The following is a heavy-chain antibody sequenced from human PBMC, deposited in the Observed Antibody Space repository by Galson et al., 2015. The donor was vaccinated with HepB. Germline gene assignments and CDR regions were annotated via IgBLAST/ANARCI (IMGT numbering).Heavy chain of an antibody. CDR3: ARDGWSGNYFDGAFDM. V-gene: IGHV1-69*04. CDR1: GGTFSSYS. CDR2: IIPILGRA. J-gene: IGHJ3*02. Sequence: SVKVSCKASGGTFSSYSISWVRQAPGQGLEWMGRIIPILGRANYAQKFQVRVTITADKSTNTSYMEVSSLRSEDPAVYYCARDGWSGNYFDGAFDMWGQGTMVTVSS. D-gene: IGHD1-26*01.